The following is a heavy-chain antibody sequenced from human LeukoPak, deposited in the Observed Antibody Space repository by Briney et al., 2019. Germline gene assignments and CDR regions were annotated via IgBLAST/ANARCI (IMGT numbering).Heavy chain of an antibody. V-gene: IGHV3-9*01. CDR2: INWNSGDA. Sequence: GGSLRLSCAASGFMFDDYAMHWVRQAPGKGLEWVSGINWNSGDAGYADSVKGRFTISRDNAKNSLYLQMNSLRAEDTALYYCVKGRKNRDLDSLDIWGQGTMVTVSS. CDR3: VKGRKNRDLDSLDI. J-gene: IGHJ3*02. D-gene: IGHD5-24*01. CDR1: GFMFDDYA.